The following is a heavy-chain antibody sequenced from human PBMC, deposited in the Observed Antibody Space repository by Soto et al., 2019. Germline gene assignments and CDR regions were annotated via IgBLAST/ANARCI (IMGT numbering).Heavy chain of an antibody. J-gene: IGHJ5*02. V-gene: IGHV3-30*18. D-gene: IGHD6-13*01. CDR1: GFTFSSYG. CDR3: AKDRYGSRKKYSSSWCNWFDP. Sequence: QVQLVESGGGVVQPGRSLRLSCAASGFTFSSYGMHWVRQAPGKGLEWVAVISYDGSNKYYADSVKGRFTISRDNSKNXLXLXXNSLRAEDTALYYCAKDRYGSRKKYSSSWCNWFDPWGQGTLVTVSS. CDR2: ISYDGSNK.